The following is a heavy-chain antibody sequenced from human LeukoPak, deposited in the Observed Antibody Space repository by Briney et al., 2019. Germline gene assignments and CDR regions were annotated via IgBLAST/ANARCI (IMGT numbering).Heavy chain of an antibody. J-gene: IGHJ4*02. CDR2: ISPSGDYT. D-gene: IGHD6-19*01. Sequence: GASVKVSCKASGYTFTSYYMHWVRQAPGQGLEWMGIISPSGDYTRCAQKVQGRVSMTLDTSTSTVYMELHSLESEDTAMYYCARDNSGWSVDYWGQGTLVTVTS. CDR1: GYTFTSYY. CDR3: ARDNSGWSVDY. V-gene: IGHV1-46*04.